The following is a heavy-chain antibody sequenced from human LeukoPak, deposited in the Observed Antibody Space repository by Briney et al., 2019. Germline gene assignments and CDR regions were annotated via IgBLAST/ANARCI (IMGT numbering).Heavy chain of an antibody. Sequence: PRRSLRLSCAASGFTFSSYAMHWVRQAPGKGLEWVAVISYDGSNKYYADSVKGRFTISRDNSENTLYLQMNSLRAEDTAVYYCAKEAVHYYESSGYWFDPWGQGTLVTVSS. CDR3: AKEAVHYYESSGYWFDP. CDR1: GFTFSSYA. V-gene: IGHV3-30*04. CDR2: ISYDGSNK. D-gene: IGHD3-22*01. J-gene: IGHJ5*02.